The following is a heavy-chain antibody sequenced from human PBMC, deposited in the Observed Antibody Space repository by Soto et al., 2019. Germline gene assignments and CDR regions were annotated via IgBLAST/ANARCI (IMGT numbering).Heavy chain of an antibody. Sequence: GGSLRLSCAASGFTFSSYCMHWVRQAPGKGLEWVALISYDGSNEYYADSVKGRFTISRDNSKNTLYLQMNSLRAEDTAVYYCAKDGAYCSGGSCYFRAADYWGQGTLVTVSS. D-gene: IGHD2-15*01. CDR3: AKDGAYCSGGSCYFRAADY. V-gene: IGHV3-30*18. J-gene: IGHJ4*02. CDR2: ISYDGSNE. CDR1: GFTFSSYC.